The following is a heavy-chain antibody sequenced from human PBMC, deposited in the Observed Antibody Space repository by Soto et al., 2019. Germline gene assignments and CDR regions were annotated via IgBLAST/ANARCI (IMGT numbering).Heavy chain of an antibody. Sequence: PGESLKISCKGSGYSFTSYWIGWVRQMPGKGLEWMGIIYPCDSDTRYSPSFQGQVTISADKSISTAYLQWSSLKASDTAMYYCARASSITGTMGNCGYWGQGTLVTVSS. CDR3: ARASSITGTMGNCGY. D-gene: IGHD1-7*01. J-gene: IGHJ4*02. CDR1: GYSFTSYW. V-gene: IGHV5-51*01. CDR2: IYPCDSDT.